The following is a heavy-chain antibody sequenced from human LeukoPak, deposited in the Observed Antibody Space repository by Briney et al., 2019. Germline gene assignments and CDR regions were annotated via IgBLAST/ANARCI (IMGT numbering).Heavy chain of an antibody. CDR1: GGTFTSYG. CDR3: ARDVGYLGYCSSTSCYNFDY. D-gene: IGHD2-2*01. V-gene: IGHV1-18*01. CDR2: ISAYNGNT. J-gene: IGHJ4*02. Sequence: GASVKVSCKASGGTFTSYGISWVRQAPGQGLEWMGWISAYNGNTNYAQKLQGRVTMTTDTSTSTAYMELRSLRSDDTAVYYCARDVGYLGYCSSTSCYNFDYWGQGTLVTVSS.